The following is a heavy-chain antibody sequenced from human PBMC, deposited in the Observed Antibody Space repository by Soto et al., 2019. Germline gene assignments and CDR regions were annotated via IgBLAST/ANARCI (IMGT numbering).Heavy chain of an antibody. CDR3: ARDHRWGYEYGDYGDS. V-gene: IGHV3-20*04. CDR1: GFGFDAYG. D-gene: IGHD4-17*01. J-gene: IGHJ4*02. CDR2: INRHGDST. Sequence: EVYLVESGGGVVRPGGSLRLSCAASGFGFDAYGMSWVRQGPGKGLERVSGINRHGDSTGFADPVKGRFTISRDNAKTSLYLEMNGLRAEDTAFYYWARDHRWGYEYGDYGDSWGQGTLVTVSS.